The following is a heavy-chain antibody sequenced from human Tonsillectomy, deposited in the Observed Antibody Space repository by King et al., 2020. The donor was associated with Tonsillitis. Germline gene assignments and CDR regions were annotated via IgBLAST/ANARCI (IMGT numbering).Heavy chain of an antibody. CDR1: GGSFSGYY. D-gene: IGHD2-21*01. V-gene: IGHV4-34*01. J-gene: IGHJ3*02. CDR3: AREIATDAFDI. Sequence: VQLQQWGAGLLKPSETLSLTCAVYGGSFSGYYWSWIRQPPGKGLEWIGEIDHGGSANYNPSLKSRVTISTDTSKTQFSLNLSSVTAADTAVYFCAREIATDAFDIWGQGTMVTVSS. CDR2: IDHGGSA.